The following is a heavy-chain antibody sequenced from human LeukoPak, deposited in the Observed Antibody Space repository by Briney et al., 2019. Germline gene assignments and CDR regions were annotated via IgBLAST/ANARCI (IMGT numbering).Heavy chain of an antibody. Sequence: SETLSLTCAVYGGSFSGYYWSWIRQPPGKGLEWIGYIYYSGSTYYNPSLKSRVTISVDTSKNQFSLKLSSVTAADTAVYYCASRGRIEYSSPSDYWGQGTLVTVSS. CDR3: ASRGRIEYSSPSDY. CDR2: IYYSGST. D-gene: IGHD6-6*01. V-gene: IGHV4-34*01. J-gene: IGHJ4*02. CDR1: GGSFSGYY.